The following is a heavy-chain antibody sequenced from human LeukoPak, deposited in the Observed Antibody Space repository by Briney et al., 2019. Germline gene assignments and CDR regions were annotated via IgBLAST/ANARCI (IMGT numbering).Heavy chain of an antibody. CDR1: GFAFSGYS. CDR2: ISVSGTTV. V-gene: IGHV3-48*01. CDR3: AIDSGSHYDRLDC. Sequence: PGGSLRLSCAASGFAFSGYSMNWVRQAPGKGLEWVSYISVSGTTVYYADSVRGRFTISRDNAKNSLYLQMNSLRAEDTAVYYCAIDSGSHYDRLDCWGQGTLVTVSS. D-gene: IGHD3-22*01. J-gene: IGHJ4*02.